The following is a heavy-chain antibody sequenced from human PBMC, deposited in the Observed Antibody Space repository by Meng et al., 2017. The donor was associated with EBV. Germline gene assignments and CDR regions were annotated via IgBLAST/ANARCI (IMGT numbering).Heavy chain of an antibody. CDR1: GYTFTGYY. Sequence: QGRLGQSGAEGKKPGASVKGSCKASGYTFTGYYMHWVRQAPGQGLEWMGRINPNSGGTNYAQKFQGRVTMTRDTSISTAYMELSRLRSDDTAVYYCARVGIAVAGTGNYWGQGTLVTVSS. V-gene: IGHV1-2*06. D-gene: IGHD6-19*01. CDR3: ARVGIAVAGTGNY. CDR2: INPNSGGT. J-gene: IGHJ4*02.